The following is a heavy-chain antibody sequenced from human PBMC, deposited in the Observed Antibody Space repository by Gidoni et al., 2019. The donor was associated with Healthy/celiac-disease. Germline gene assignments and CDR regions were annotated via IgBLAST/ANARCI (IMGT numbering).Heavy chain of an antibody. CDR3: AREGSGITIFGVVITRYGMDV. V-gene: IGHV4-34*01. J-gene: IGHJ6*04. CDR2: INHSGST. D-gene: IGHD3-3*01. CDR1: GGSLSGYS. Sequence: QVQLQQWAAGLFKPSETLSLTCAVSGGSLSGYSWSWIRQPPGKGLEWIGEINHSGSTNYHPSLKSRVTISVDTSKNQFSQKLGSVTAADTAVYYCAREGSGITIFGVVITRYGMDVWGKGTTVTVSS.